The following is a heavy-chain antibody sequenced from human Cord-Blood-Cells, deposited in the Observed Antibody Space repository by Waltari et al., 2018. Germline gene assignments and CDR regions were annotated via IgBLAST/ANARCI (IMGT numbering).Heavy chain of an antibody. Sequence: QLQLQESGPGLVKPSETLSLTCTVSGGSISSSSYYWGWLRQPPGKGLEWIGSIYYSGSTDYNPSLKSRVTISVDTSKNQFSLKLSSVTAADTAVYYCAAGMAAAGTRWFDPWGQGTLVTVSS. CDR2: IYYSGST. D-gene: IGHD6-13*01. J-gene: IGHJ5*02. V-gene: IGHV4-39*01. CDR1: GGSISSSSYY. CDR3: AAGMAAAGTRWFDP.